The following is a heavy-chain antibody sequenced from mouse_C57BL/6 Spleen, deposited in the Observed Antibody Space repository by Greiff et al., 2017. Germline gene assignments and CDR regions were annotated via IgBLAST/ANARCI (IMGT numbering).Heavy chain of an antibody. CDR3: ARWRMVPSYAMDY. CDR2: IDPANGNT. D-gene: IGHD2-10*02. J-gene: IGHJ4*01. Sequence: EVQRVESVAELVRPGASVKLSCTASGFNIKNTYMHWVKQRPEQGLEWIGRIDPANGNTKYAPKFQGKATITADTSSNTAYLQLSSLTSEDTAIYYCARWRMVPSYAMDYWGQGTSVTVSS. V-gene: IGHV14-3*01. CDR1: GFNIKNTY.